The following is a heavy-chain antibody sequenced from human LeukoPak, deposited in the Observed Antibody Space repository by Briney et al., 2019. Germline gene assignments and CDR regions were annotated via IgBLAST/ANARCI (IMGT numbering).Heavy chain of an antibody. CDR3: ARLRATVGYYYYYMDV. CDR2: INTNTGNP. J-gene: IGHJ6*03. D-gene: IGHD4-23*01. V-gene: IGHV7-4-1*04. CDR1: GYTFTSYD. Sequence: ASVKVSCKASGYTFTSYDINWVRQAPGQGLEWVGWINTNTGNPTYAQGFTGRFVFSLDDSVSMAYLQISSLKVEDSAVYYCARLRATVGYYYYYMDVWGNGTTVTVSS.